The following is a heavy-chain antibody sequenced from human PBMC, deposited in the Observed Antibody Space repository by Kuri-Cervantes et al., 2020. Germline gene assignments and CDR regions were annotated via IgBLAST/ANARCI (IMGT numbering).Heavy chain of an antibody. CDR2: SSDNT. D-gene: IGHD6-13*01. CDR1: GFTFSSYS. J-gene: IGHJ4*02. V-gene: IGHV3-23*01. Sequence: GESLKISCAASGFTFSSYSMSWVRQAPGKGLEWVSTSSDNTYYADSVKGRFTISRDNSKNTLYLQMNSLRAEDTAVYYCARDVSSSWFPFDYWGQGTLVTVSS. CDR3: ARDVSSSWFPFDY.